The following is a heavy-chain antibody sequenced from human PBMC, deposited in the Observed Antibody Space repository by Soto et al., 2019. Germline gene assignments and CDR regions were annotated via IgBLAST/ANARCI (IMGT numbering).Heavy chain of an antibody. CDR1: CGSISTYY. D-gene: IGHD1-26*01. CDR2: IYYSGTT. J-gene: IGHJ5*02. V-gene: IGHV4-59*01. Sequence: ASETLSLTCTVSCGSISTYYWSLIRQPPGKGLEWIGYIYYSGTTNYNPSLKSRVTISVDTSKNQFSLKLSSVTAADTAVYYCARGKYSGSYYDWFDPWGQGTLVTVSS. CDR3: ARGKYSGSYYDWFDP.